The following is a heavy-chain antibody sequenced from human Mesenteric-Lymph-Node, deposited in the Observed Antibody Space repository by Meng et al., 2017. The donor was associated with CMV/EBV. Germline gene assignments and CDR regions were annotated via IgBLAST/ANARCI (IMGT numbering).Heavy chain of an antibody. D-gene: IGHD2-21*02. J-gene: IGHJ5*02. Sequence: WSWLRQHPEKGLEWIGYIYYSGSAYYNPSLERRASISIDTSRNQFSLKLYSVTAADTAVYYCARAQPCCRGTDCYNGGVNWFDPRGQGTLVTVSS. CDR3: ARAQPCCRGTDCYNGGVNWFDP. CDR2: IYYSGSA. V-gene: IGHV4-31*02.